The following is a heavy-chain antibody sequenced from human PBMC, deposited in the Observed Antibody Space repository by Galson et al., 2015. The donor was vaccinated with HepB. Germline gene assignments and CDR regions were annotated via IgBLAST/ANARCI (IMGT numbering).Heavy chain of an antibody. CDR2: TYYRSKWYN. J-gene: IGHJ5*02. D-gene: IGHD6-13*01. V-gene: IGHV6-1*01. Sequence: CAISGDSVSSHSAAWNWIRQSPSRGLEWLGRTYYRSKWYNDYAVSVKSRITINPDTSKNQFSLQLNSVTPEDTAVYYCAREGIAAAGGWFDPWGQGTLVTVSS. CDR3: AREGIAAAGGWFDP. CDR1: GDSVSSHSAA.